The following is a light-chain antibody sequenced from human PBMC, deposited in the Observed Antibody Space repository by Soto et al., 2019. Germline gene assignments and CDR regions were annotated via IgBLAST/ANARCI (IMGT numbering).Light chain of an antibody. CDR2: AAS. J-gene: IGKJ3*01. CDR3: QQSYSSPFT. V-gene: IGKV1-39*01. CDR1: QSISNY. Sequence: DIQMTQYPSSLSASVGDSVTITCRASQSISNYLNWYQQKPGKATKLLVYAASSLQSGVPSRFSCSGSGTDFTLTISIQQPEDFATYYCQQSYSSPFTVGPGTKVDIK.